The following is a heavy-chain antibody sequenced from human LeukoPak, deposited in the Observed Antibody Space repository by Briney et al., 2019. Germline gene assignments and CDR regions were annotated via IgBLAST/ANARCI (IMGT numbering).Heavy chain of an antibody. J-gene: IGHJ4*02. CDR3: ARVQPWVTTYGWNFDY. Sequence: ASVKVSCKASGYTFTSYGISWVRQAPGQGLEWMGWISAYNGNTNSAQKLQGRVTMTTDTSTSTAYMELRSLRSDDTAVYYCARVQPWVTTYGWNFDYWGQGTLVTVSS. CDR1: GYTFTSYG. CDR2: ISAYNGNT. D-gene: IGHD4-17*01. V-gene: IGHV1-18*01.